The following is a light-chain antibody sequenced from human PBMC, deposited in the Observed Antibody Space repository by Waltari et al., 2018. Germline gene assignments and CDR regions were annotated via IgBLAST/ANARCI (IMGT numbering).Light chain of an antibody. Sequence: QSALTQPASVSGSPGQSITLSSTGTSSDIGAYKYVSWYQQHPGKAPRLILYDVSSRPSGVPNRFSGSKSGNTASLTISGLKADDDADYYCSSYAGGNALGIFGAGTKLTVL. CDR1: SSDIGAYKY. CDR2: DVS. J-gene: IGLJ2*01. V-gene: IGLV2-14*03. CDR3: SSYAGGNALGI.